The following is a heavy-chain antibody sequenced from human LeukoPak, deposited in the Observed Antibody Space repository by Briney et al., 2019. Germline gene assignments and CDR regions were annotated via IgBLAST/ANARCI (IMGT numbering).Heavy chain of an antibody. CDR1: GFTFGSYG. D-gene: IGHD6-6*01. J-gene: IGHJ4*02. CDR3: AKEEYSSSSYFDY. V-gene: IGHV3-30*02. Sequence: GGSLRLSCAASGFTFGSYGMHWVRQAPGKGLEWVAFIRYDGSNKYYADSVKGRFTISRDNSKNTLYLQMNSLRAEDTAVYYCAKEEYSSSSYFDYWGQGTLVTVSS. CDR2: IRYDGSNK.